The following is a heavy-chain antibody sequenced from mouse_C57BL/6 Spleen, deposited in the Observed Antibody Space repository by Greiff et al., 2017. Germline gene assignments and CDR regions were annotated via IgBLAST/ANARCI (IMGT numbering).Heavy chain of an antibody. CDR2: IDPENGDT. D-gene: IGHD2-5*01. V-gene: IGHV14-4*01. CDR3: TRSNYWFAY. Sequence: VQLQQSGAELVRPGASVKLSCTASGFNIKDDYMHWVKQRPEQGLEWIGWIDPENGDTEYASKFQGKATITADTSSNTAYLQLSSLTSEDTAVYYCTRSNYWFAYWGQGTLVTVSA. CDR1: GFNIKDDY. J-gene: IGHJ3*01.